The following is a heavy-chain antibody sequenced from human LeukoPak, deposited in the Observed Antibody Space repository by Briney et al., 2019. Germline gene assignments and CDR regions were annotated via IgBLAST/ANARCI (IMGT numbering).Heavy chain of an antibody. D-gene: IGHD4-23*01. Sequence: ASVKVSCKASGYTFTGYYMHWVRQAPGQGLEWMGRINPNSGGTNYAQKFQGRVTMTRDTSISTAYMELSRLRSDDTAVYFCARGGRMTTVVTYYFDYWGQGTLVTVSS. CDR2: INPNSGGT. CDR3: ARGGRMTTVVTYYFDY. J-gene: IGHJ4*02. CDR1: GYTFTGYY. V-gene: IGHV1-2*06.